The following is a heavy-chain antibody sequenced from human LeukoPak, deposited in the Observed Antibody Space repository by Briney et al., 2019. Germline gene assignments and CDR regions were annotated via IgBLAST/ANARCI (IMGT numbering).Heavy chain of an antibody. CDR3: ARDAGSSWTDFDY. V-gene: IGHV3-11*01. J-gene: IGHJ4*02. Sequence: GVYLRFSCAASRFTSSDYYMSWLRQAPGQGLVWVLYISSSGSTIYYAVSVRGRFTISRDNAKNSLYLQMNRLRAEDTAVYYCARDAGSSWTDFDYWGQGTLVTVSS. CDR1: RFTSSDYY. CDR2: ISSSGSTI. D-gene: IGHD6-13*01.